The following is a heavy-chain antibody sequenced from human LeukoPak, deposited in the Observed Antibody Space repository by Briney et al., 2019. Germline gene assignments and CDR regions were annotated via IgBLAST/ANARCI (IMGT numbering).Heavy chain of an antibody. V-gene: IGHV3-11*05. CDR1: GFTLSDYY. CDR3: ARDSSGWSVDY. CDR2: ISSTSSYI. D-gene: IGHD6-19*01. Sequence: GGSLRLSCAASGFTLSDYYMSWIGQAPGKGLEWVSFISSTSSYIKDADSVKGRFTISRDNAKKSLYLQMNSLRAEDTAVYYCARDSSGWSVDYWGQGTLVTVSS. J-gene: IGHJ4*02.